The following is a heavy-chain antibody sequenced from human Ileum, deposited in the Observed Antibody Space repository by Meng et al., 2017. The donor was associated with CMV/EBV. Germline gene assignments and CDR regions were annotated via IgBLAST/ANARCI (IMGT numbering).Heavy chain of an antibody. Sequence: GGSLRLSCVASGITLSRGYMTWVRQAAGKGLEWVSIIYSGGGTNYAGSVKGRFTISRDTSKNTVYLQMNSLTVEDTAIYYCARDSGGAGLDYWGQGKRVNGAS. CDR3: ARDSGGAGLDY. CDR1: GITLSRGY. V-gene: IGHV3-53*01. CDR2: IYSGGGT. D-gene: IGHD3-10*01. J-gene: IGHJ4*02.